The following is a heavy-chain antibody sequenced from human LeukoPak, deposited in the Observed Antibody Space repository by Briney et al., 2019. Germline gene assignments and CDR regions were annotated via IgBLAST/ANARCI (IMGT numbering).Heavy chain of an antibody. D-gene: IGHD6-19*01. J-gene: IGHJ4*02. CDR3: ARAAVEPTIYYFDF. Sequence: GESLKISCKGSGYTFTNYWIGWVRQMPGKGLEWMGIIYPDDSDTRYSPSFRGQVTISADKSISTAYLQWSSLKASDTAIYYCARAAVEPTIYYFDFWGPGTLVTVSS. V-gene: IGHV5-51*01. CDR2: IYPDDSDT. CDR1: GYTFTNYW.